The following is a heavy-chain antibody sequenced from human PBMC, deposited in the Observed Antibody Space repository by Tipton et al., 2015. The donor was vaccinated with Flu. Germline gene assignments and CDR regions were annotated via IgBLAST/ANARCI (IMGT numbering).Heavy chain of an antibody. CDR1: GYTFTAHY. CDR3: ARDGAGYNGAFDM. V-gene: IGHV1-2*02. J-gene: IGHJ3*02. Sequence: SCQGSGYTFTAHYMHWVRQAPGQGLEWMGWINTNDNGTRYPQKFQGRVTMTRDTSISTVYMELSRLSSDDTAVYYCARDGAGYNGAFDMWGQGTMVIVSS. D-gene: IGHD5-24*01. CDR2: INTNDNGT.